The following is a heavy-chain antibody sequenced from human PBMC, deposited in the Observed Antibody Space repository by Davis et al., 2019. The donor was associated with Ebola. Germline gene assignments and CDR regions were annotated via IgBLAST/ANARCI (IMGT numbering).Heavy chain of an antibody. CDR1: GFSFSADA. CDR2: ISYDGVTK. CDR3: AKETLWFGAQVGTYYDS. J-gene: IGHJ4*02. Sequence: LSLTCAASGFSFSADAMHWVRQAPGKGLEWHTVISYDGVTKFCADSVRGRFTISRDNSKSTLYLQMNSLRAEDTAVYYCAKETLWFGAQVGTYYDSWGPGTLVIVSS. D-gene: IGHD3-10*01. V-gene: IGHV3-30-3*02.